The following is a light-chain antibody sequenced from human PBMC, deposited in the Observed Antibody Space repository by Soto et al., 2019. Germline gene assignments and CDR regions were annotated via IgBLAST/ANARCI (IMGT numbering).Light chain of an antibody. CDR2: DTS. V-gene: IGKV1-5*01. CDR1: QIIGKW. CDR3: LQDINYPWT. J-gene: IGKJ1*01. Sequence: DIQMTQSPSTLSASEKDRVTITCRASQIIGKWVAWYQQKPGEAPKLLIFDTSTLQSGVPSRFSGARSGTDFTLAISSLQPEDSATYYCLQDINYPWTFGQGTKVDIK.